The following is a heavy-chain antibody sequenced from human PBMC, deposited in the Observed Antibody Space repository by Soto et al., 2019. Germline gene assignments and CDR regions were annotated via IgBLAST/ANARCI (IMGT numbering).Heavy chain of an antibody. CDR1: GFPFRSYT. V-gene: IGHV3-23*01. CDR3: AKDLKGRWLTQFDY. D-gene: IGHD6-19*01. CDR2: ISGTGGST. Sequence: GGSLSLSCAASGFPFRSYTMSWVRQAPGKGLEWVSAISGTGGSTYYADSVKGRFTISRDNSKNTLYLQMNSLRAEDTAVYYCAKDLKGRWLTQFDYWGQGTLVTVSS. J-gene: IGHJ4*02.